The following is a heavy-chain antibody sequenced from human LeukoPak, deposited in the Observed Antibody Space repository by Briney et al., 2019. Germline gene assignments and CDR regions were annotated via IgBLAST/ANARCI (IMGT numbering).Heavy chain of an antibody. D-gene: IGHD1-14*01. CDR1: GGSISSYY. V-gene: IGHV4-59*01. CDR3: ARVESYPLRNAFDI. Sequence: SETLSLTCTVSGGSISSYYWSWIRQPPGKGLEWIGYIYYSGGTSYNPSLKSRVTISVETSKNQFSLKLSSVTAADTAVYYCARVESYPLRNAFDIWGQGPMVTVSS. CDR2: IYYSGGT. J-gene: IGHJ3*02.